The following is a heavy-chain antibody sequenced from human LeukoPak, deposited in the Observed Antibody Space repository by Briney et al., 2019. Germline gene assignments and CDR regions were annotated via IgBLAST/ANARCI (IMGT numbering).Heavy chain of an antibody. V-gene: IGHV4-34*01. D-gene: IGHD3-16*02. CDR3: EGGVIVDEWVY. CDR1: GGSFSGYY. CDR2: INHSGST. Sequence: SETLSLTCAVYGGSFSGYYWSWIRQPPGKGLEWIGEINHSGSTNYNPSLKSRVTISVDTSKNQFSLKLSSVTAADTAVYYCEGGVIVDEWVYWGQGTLVTVSS. J-gene: IGHJ4*02.